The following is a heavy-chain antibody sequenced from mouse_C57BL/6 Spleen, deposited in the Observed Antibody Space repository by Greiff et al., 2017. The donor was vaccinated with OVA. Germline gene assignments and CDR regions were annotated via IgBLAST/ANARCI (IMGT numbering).Heavy chain of an antibody. V-gene: IGHV1-54*01. CDR2: INPGSGGT. D-gene: IGHD1-1*01. Sequence: VQLQQSGAELVRPGTSVKVSCKASGYAFTNYLIEWVKQRPGQGLEWIGVINPGSGGTNYNEKFKGKATLTADKSSSTAYMQLSSLPSEDSAVYFCARRTTVVATGMDYWGQGTSVTVSS. J-gene: IGHJ4*01. CDR1: GYAFTNYL. CDR3: ARRTTVVATGMDY.